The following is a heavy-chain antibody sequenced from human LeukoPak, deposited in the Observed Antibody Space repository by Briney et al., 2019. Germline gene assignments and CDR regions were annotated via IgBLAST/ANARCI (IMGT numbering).Heavy chain of an antibody. V-gene: IGHV3-30-3*01. J-gene: IGHJ4*02. CDR3: ARGAAAADH. D-gene: IGHD6-13*01. CDR2: ISSDGTKK. Sequence: GRSPRLSCAGSGFTFSTYAMHWVRQAPGKGLEWVAVISSDGTKKYYADSVKGRFTISRDNAKKSLYLQMNSLRDDDTGVYYCARGAAAADHWGQGTPVTVSS. CDR1: GFTFSTYA.